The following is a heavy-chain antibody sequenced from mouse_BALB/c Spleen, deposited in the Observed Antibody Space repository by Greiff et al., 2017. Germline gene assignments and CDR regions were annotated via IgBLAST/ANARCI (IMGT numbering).Heavy chain of an antibody. CDR3: ARRYDYGSSYGAGWYFDV. V-gene: IGHV5-2*03. CDR1: EYEFPSHD. J-gene: IGHJ1*01. D-gene: IGHD1-1*01. CDR2: INSDGGST. Sequence: EVMLVESGGGLVQPGESLKLSCESNEYEFPSHDMSWVRKTPEKRLELVAAINSDGGSTYYPDTMERRFIISRDNTKKTLYLQMSSLRSEDTALYYCARRYDYGSSYGAGWYFDVWGAGTTVTVSS.